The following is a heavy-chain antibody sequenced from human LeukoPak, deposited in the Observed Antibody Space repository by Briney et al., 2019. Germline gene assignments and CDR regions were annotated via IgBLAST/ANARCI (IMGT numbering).Heavy chain of an antibody. V-gene: IGHV3-15*01. Sequence: PGGSLRLSCAASGFGFSNSYMTWVLQAPGKGLEWVGRIKTKTEGETIHYAAPVKGRFTISRDGSKDTLYLQMNSLKTEDTAVYYCTTGLRWSQPIDYWGQGSLVTVSS. CDR2: IKTKTEGETI. D-gene: IGHD4-23*01. CDR3: TTGLRWSQPIDY. J-gene: IGHJ4*02. CDR1: GFGFSNSY.